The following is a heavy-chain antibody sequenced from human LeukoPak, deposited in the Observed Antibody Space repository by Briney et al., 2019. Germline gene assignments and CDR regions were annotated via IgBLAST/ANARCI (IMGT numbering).Heavy chain of an antibody. CDR1: GFTFSSFG. Sequence: GGSLRLSCGASGFTFSSFGMSWVRQAPGKGLEWVSSISSSSSYIYYTDSLKGRFTISRDNAKNSVYLQMNSLRAEDTAVYYCARGSSHIAARNNCFDPWGQGTLVTVSS. D-gene: IGHD6-6*01. CDR2: ISSSSSYI. V-gene: IGHV3-21*01. J-gene: IGHJ5*02. CDR3: ARGSSHIAARNNCFDP.